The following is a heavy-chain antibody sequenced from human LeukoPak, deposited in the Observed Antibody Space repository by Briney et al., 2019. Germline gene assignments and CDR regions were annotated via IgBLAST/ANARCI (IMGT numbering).Heavy chain of an antibody. D-gene: IGHD5-12*01. J-gene: IGHJ5*02. CDR3: ARLVATIYGWFDP. V-gene: IGHV3-7*04. CDR2: IKEDGSEK. CDR1: GFTFRSYW. Sequence: GGSLRLSCTASGFTFRSYWMSWVRQAPGKGLEWVANIKEDGSEKYYADSVKGRFTISRDNAKNSLYLQMNSLRAEDTAVYYCARLVATIYGWFDPWGQGTLVTVSS.